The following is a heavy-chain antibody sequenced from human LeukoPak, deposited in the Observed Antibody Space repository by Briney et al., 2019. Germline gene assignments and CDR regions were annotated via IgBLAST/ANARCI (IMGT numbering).Heavy chain of an antibody. J-gene: IGHJ4*02. CDR2: ILYTGSS. D-gene: IGHD3-10*01. CDR3: ARGAMGESGFDY. V-gene: IGHV4-31*03. CDR1: GDSIGSGFYY. Sequence: SETLSLTCNVSGDSIGSGFYYWSWIRQHPGKGLEWIGYILYTGSSYYNPSLKSRLTTSIDTPKNQFSLNLRSVTAADTALYYCARGAMGESGFDYWGQGTLVTVSS.